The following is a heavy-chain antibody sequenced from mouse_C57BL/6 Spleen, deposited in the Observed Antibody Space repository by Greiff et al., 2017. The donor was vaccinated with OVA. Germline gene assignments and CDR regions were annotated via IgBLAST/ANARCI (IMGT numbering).Heavy chain of an antibody. J-gene: IGHJ4*01. Sequence: EVKLVESGGGLVKPGGSLKLSCAASGFTFSDYGMHWVRQAPEKGLEWVAYISSGSSTIYYADTVKGRFTISRDNAKNTLFLQMTSLRSEDTAMYYCARSPLLRYAMDYWGQGTSVTVSS. CDR1: GFTFSDYG. V-gene: IGHV5-17*01. CDR2: ISSGSSTI. D-gene: IGHD1-2*01. CDR3: ARSPLLRYAMDY.